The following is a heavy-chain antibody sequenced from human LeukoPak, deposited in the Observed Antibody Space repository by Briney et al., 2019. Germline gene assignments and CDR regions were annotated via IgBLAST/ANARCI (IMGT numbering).Heavy chain of an antibody. CDR1: GFALSELS. J-gene: IGHJ4*02. CDR3: LTEGLKMIRGINDMH. CDR2: FDPEHGET. Sequence: ASLKVSCKVSGFALSELSMHWVRQAPGKGLEWLGGFDPEHGETTYGQRFQGRVIMAEDIFSDTTYLELSSLGSDDTAVYYCLTEGLKMIRGINDMHWGQGTLVTVSS. D-gene: IGHD3-10*01. V-gene: IGHV1-24*01.